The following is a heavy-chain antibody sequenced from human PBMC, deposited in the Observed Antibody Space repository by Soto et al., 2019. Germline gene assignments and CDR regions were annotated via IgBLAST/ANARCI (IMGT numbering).Heavy chain of an antibody. D-gene: IGHD3-9*01. Sequence: PGGSLRLSCAASGFTFSSYAMSWVRQAPGKGLEWVSAISGSGGSTYYADSVKGRSTISRDNSKNTLYLQMNSLRAEDTAVYYCAKDLGLRYFDWLKNYYMDVWGKGTTVTVSS. CDR1: GFTFSSYA. CDR2: ISGSGGST. CDR3: AKDLGLRYFDWLKNYYMDV. V-gene: IGHV3-23*01. J-gene: IGHJ6*03.